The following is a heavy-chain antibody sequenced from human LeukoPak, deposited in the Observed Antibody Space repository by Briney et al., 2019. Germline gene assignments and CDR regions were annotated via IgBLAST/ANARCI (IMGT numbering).Heavy chain of an antibody. CDR3: ARVYMRGWFDP. V-gene: IGHV4-39*07. CDR2: VYYSGST. Sequence: PSETLSLTCTVSGGSISSSSYYWGWIRQPPGKGLEWIGSVYYSGSTYYNPSLKSRVTISVDTSKNQFSLKLSSVTAADTAVYYCARVYMRGWFDPWGQGTLVTVSS. CDR1: GGSISSSSYY. D-gene: IGHD3-10*01. J-gene: IGHJ5*02.